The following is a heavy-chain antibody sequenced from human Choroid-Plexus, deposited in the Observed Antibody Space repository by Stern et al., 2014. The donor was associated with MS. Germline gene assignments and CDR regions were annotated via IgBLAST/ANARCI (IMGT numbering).Heavy chain of an antibody. Sequence: MQLVESGGGVVQPGRPLRLSCVASGFTFGSCAMHWVRQAPGKGLEWVAGVSYDGRNKYYADSVKGRFTISRDNSQNTIYMQMSSLRPEDTAVYYCAKDRQYLTYFFDHWGQGSLVTVSS. CDR2: VSYDGRNK. D-gene: IGHD2/OR15-2a*01. V-gene: IGHV3-30*18. CDR3: AKDRQYLTYFFDH. J-gene: IGHJ5*02. CDR1: GFTFGSCA.